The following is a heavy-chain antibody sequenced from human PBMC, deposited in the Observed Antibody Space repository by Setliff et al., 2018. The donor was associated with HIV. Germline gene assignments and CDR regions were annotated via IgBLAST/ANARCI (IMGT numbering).Heavy chain of an antibody. D-gene: IGHD3-22*01. CDR2: IYYSGST. CDR1: GGSISSSSYY. CDR3: ARDGGYDRGGYYPFDY. J-gene: IGHJ4*02. V-gene: IGHV4-39*07. Sequence: SETLSLTCTVSGGSISSSSYYWGWIRQPPGKGLEWIGSIYYSGSTYYNPSLKSRVTISVDTSKNQFSLKLSSVTAADTAVYYCARDGGYDRGGYYPFDYWGQGTPVTVSS.